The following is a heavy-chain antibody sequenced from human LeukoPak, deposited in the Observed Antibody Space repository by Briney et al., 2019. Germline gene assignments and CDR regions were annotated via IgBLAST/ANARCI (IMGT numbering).Heavy chain of an antibody. J-gene: IGHJ6*02. CDR1: GYTFTSYG. CDR3: ARALPRSQQLVRTGNYYYGLDV. Sequence: ASVKVSCKASGYTFTSYGINWVRQAPGQGLEWMGWISAYNGNTNYAQKLQGRVTFSADKSTGTAYMEVNSLRSEDTAVYYCARALPRSQQLVRTGNYYYGLDVWGQGTTVTVSS. CDR2: ISAYNGNT. D-gene: IGHD6-13*01. V-gene: IGHV1-18*01.